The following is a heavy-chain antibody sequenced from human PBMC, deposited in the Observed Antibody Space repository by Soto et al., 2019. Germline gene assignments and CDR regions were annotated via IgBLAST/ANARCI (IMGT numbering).Heavy chain of an antibody. CDR2: ISGSDGST. CDR3: ARDRERDAWYEDY. V-gene: IGHV3-23*01. J-gene: IGHJ4*02. Sequence: GGSLRLSCVASGFSFISYAMSWGRQAPGKGLEWVSVISGSDGSTYYADSVKGRFTISRDNSKNTLYLQMNSLRAEDTAVYYCARDRERDAWYEDYWGQGTLVTVSS. CDR1: GFSFISYA. D-gene: IGHD6-13*01.